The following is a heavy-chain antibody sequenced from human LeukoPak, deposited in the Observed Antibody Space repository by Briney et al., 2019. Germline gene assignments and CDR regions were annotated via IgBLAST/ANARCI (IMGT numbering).Heavy chain of an antibody. CDR2: ISGSGSTI. D-gene: IGHD3-22*01. CDR1: GFTFSTYS. Sequence: QSGGSLRLSCAASGFTFSTYSMNWVRQAPGKGLEWVSAISGSGSTIYYADSVKGRFTISRDNAKNSLYLQMNSLRAEDTAVYYCARDPIYPDDSGYYFDYWGQGTLVTVSS. CDR3: ARDPIYPDDSGYYFDY. J-gene: IGHJ4*02. V-gene: IGHV3-48*04.